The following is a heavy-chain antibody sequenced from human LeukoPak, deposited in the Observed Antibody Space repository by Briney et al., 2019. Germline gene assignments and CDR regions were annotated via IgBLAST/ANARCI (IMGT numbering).Heavy chain of an antibody. V-gene: IGHV3-48*02. J-gene: IGHJ4*02. CDR2: ISSSSGTI. CDR1: GFTLSSNS. Sequence: GGSLRLSCAASGFTLSSNSMNWVRQAPGKGLDWVSYISSSSGTIHYADSVKGRFTISRDNAKNSLYLQMNSLRDEDTAVYYCAAAGDYWGQGTLVTVSS. CDR3: AAAGDY. D-gene: IGHD3-10*01.